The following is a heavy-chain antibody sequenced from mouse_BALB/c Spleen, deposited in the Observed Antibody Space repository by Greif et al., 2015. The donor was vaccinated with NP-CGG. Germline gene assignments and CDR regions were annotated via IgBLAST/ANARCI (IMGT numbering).Heavy chain of an antibody. CDR1: GFTFSDYY. CDR3: ARDGNYWYFDV. CDR2: ISDGGSYT. Sequence: EVQGVEPGGGLVKPGGSLKLSCAASGFTFSDYYMYWVRQTPEKRLERAATISDGGSYTYYPDSVKGRFTISRDNAKNNLYLQMSSLKSEDTAMYYCARDGNYWYFDVWGAGTTVTVSS. V-gene: IGHV5-4*02. J-gene: IGHJ1*01. D-gene: IGHD2-1*01.